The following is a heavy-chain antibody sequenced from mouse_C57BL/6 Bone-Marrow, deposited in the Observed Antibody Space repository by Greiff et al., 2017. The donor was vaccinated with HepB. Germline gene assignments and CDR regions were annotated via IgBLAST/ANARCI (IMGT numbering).Heavy chain of an antibody. CDR3: ARDGSSCSHWYFDV. D-gene: IGHD1-1*01. CDR2: IYPGSGST. J-gene: IGHJ1*03. V-gene: IGHV1-55*01. CDR1: GYTFTSYW. Sequence: QVQLKQPGAELVKPGASVKMSCKASGYTFTSYWITWVKQRPGQGLEWIGDIYPGSGSTNYNEKFKSKATLTVDTSSSTAYMQLNSLTSEDSAVYYCARDGSSCSHWYFDVWGTGTTVTVSS.